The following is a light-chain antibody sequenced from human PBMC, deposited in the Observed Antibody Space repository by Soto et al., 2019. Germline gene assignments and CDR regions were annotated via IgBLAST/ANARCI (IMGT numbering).Light chain of an antibody. Sequence: EIVLTQSPGTLSLSPGERATLSCRASQSVSSSYLAWYQQKPGQAPRLLIYGASSRATGIPDRFSGSGSGTDFTLTIRRLEPEDFAVYYCQQYGSSFGQGTKVQNK. CDR2: GAS. CDR3: QQYGSS. CDR1: QSVSSSY. J-gene: IGKJ1*01. V-gene: IGKV3-20*01.